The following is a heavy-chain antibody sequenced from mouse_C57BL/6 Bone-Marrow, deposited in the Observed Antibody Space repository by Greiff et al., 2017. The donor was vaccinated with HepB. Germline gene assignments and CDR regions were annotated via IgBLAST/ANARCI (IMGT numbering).Heavy chain of an antibody. CDR2: ISSGSSTI. J-gene: IGHJ3*01. D-gene: IGHD1-1*01. V-gene: IGHV5-17*01. Sequence: EVQLVVSGGGLVKPGGSLKLSCAASGFTFSDYGMHWVRQAPEKGLEWVAYISSGSSTIYYADTVKGRFTISRDNAKNTLFLQMTSLRSEDTAMYYCARGYYYGSSPFAYWGQGTLVTVSA. CDR3: ARGYYYGSSPFAY. CDR1: GFTFSDYG.